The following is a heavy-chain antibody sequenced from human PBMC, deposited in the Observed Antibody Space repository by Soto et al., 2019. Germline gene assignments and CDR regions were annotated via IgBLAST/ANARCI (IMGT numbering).Heavy chain of an antibody. Sequence: GGSLRLSCAASGFTFDDYAMHWVRQAPGKGLEWVSLISWDGGSTYYADSVKGRFTISRDNSKNSLYLQMNSLRAEDTALYYCAKPLLRAKGGEQGFFDYWGQGTLVTVSS. CDR3: AKPLLRAKGGEQGFFDY. CDR2: ISWDGGST. CDR1: GFTFDDYA. J-gene: IGHJ4*02. D-gene: IGHD2-21*01. V-gene: IGHV3-43D*03.